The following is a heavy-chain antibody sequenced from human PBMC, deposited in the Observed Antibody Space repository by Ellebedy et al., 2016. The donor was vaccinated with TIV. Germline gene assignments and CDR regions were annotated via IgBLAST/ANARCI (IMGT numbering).Heavy chain of an antibody. D-gene: IGHD4-11*01. CDR3: AREGRSNSAGMDV. CDR2: IYYSGST. V-gene: IGHV4-59*01. CDR1: GGSISNYY. J-gene: IGHJ6*04. Sequence: MPSETLSLTCTVSGGSISNYYWSWIRQPPGKGLEWIGYIYYSGSTNYNPSLESRVPISVDTSKNQFSLKLSSVTAAETAVYYCAREGRSNSAGMDVWGKGTTVTVSS.